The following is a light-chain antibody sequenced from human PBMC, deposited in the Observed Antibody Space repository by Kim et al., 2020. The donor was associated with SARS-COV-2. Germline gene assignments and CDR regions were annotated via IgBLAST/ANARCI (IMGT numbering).Light chain of an antibody. Sequence: ASVGDRVNITCRASQDVGIYLAWFQQQPGKVPKRLIYAASSLQFGAPSRFSGSGSGTEFTLTISGLQPEDFATYYCLQHGSYPRTFGQGTKVDIK. V-gene: IGKV1-17*03. J-gene: IGKJ1*01. CDR1: QDVGIY. CDR3: LQHGSYPRT. CDR2: AAS.